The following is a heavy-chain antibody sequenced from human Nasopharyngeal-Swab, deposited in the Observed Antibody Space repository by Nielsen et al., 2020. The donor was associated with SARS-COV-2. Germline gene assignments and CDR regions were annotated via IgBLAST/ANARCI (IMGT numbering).Heavy chain of an antibody. CDR3: ARVVTIFGVVIEYYFDY. Sequence: SETLSLTCAVYGGSFSGYYWSWIRQPPGKGLEWIGYIYYSGSTNYNPSLKSRVTISVDTSKNQFSLKLSSVTAADTAVYYCARVVTIFGVVIEYYFDYWGQGTLVTVSS. CDR2: IYYSGST. D-gene: IGHD3-3*01. CDR1: GGSFSGYY. J-gene: IGHJ4*02. V-gene: IGHV4-59*01.